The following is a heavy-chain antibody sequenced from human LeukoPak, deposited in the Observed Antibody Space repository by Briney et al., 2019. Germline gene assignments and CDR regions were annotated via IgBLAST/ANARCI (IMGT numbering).Heavy chain of an antibody. Sequence: ASVKVSCKVSRYTLTELSMHWVRQAPGKGLEWMGGFDPEDGETIYAQKFQGRVTMTEDTSTDTAYMELSSLRSEDTAVYYCATSATTDTMIVVVAFDYWGQGTLVTVSS. J-gene: IGHJ4*02. V-gene: IGHV1-24*01. CDR3: ATSATTDTMIVVVAFDY. CDR2: FDPEDGET. CDR1: RYTLTELS. D-gene: IGHD3-22*01.